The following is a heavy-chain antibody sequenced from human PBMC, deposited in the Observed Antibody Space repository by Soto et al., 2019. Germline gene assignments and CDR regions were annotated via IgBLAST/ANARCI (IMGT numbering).Heavy chain of an antibody. CDR2: INSDGSSI. CDR3: TRGYSGYGNFDY. D-gene: IGHD5-12*01. Sequence: PGGSLRLSCADSGFTISSYWMHWVRQAPGKGLVWVSRINSDGSSISYADSVKGRFTISRDNAKNTLYLQMNSLRADDTAVYYCTRGYSGYGNFDYWVQGTLVTVSS. V-gene: IGHV3-74*01. J-gene: IGHJ4*02. CDR1: GFTISSYW.